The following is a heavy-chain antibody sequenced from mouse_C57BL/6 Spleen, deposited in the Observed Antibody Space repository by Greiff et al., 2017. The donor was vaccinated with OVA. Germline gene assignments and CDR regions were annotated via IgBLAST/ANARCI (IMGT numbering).Heavy chain of an antibody. CDR3: AGAYYSNYVGGFDY. CDR2: IDPSDSYT. CDR1: GYTFTSYW. V-gene: IGHV1-59*01. D-gene: IGHD2-5*01. Sequence: VKLQQPGAELVRPGTSVKLSCKASGYTFTSYWMHWVKQRPGQGLEWIGVIDPSDSYTNYNQKFKGKATLTVDTSSSTAYMQLSSLTSEDSAVYYCAGAYYSNYVGGFDYWGQGTTLTVSS. J-gene: IGHJ2*01.